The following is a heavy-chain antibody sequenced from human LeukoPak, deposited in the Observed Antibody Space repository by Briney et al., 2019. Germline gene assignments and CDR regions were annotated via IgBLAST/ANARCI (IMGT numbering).Heavy chain of an antibody. V-gene: IGHV1-2*02. J-gene: IGHJ1*01. Sequence: ASVKVSCKASGYTLTGYYMHWVRQAPGQGLEWMGWINPNSGGTNYAQKFQGRVTMTRDTSISTAYMELSRLRSDDTAVYYCARADYGDYATIQHWGQGTLVTVSS. CDR3: ARADYGDYATIQH. CDR1: GYTLTGYY. CDR2: INPNSGGT. D-gene: IGHD4-17*01.